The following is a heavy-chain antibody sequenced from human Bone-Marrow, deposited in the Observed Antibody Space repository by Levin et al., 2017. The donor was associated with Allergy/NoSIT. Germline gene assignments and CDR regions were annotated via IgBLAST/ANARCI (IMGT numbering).Heavy chain of an antibody. CDR2: VYYGENT. D-gene: IGHD6-13*01. J-gene: IGHJ6*02. CDR3: ARTLAVHRSSPPHGMDV. Sequence: PSETLSLTCPVFGGSISHYHWSWIRQPPGKGLEWIGSVYYGENTNYSPSLEGRVTISLDPSKNQFSLKLNSVIAADTAVYYCARTLAVHRSSPPHGMDVWGQGTTVTVSS. CDR1: GGSISHYH. V-gene: IGHV4-59*01.